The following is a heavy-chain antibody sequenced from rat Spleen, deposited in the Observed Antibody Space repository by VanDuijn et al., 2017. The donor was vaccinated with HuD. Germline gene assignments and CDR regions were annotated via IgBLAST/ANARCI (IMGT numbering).Heavy chain of an antibody. CDR1: GFIFNNYD. Sequence: EVQLVESGGGLVQPGGSLQVSCAASGFIFNNYDMAWVRQTPTKGLEWVASISPSGGGTYYRDSVKGRFTVSRDNAKSSLYLQMDSLRSEDTATYYCARGGMLRPFFFDYWGQGVMVTVSS. CDR2: ISPSGGGT. CDR3: ARGGMLRPFFFDY. J-gene: IGHJ2*01. V-gene: IGHV5-25*01. D-gene: IGHD1-7*01.